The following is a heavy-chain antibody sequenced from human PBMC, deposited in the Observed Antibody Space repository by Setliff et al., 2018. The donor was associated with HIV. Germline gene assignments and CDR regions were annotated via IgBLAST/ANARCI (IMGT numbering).Heavy chain of an antibody. CDR2: IYHSGST. V-gene: IGHV4-4*02. Sequence: PSETLSLTCAVSGGSISSSNWCSWVRQPPGKGLEWIGEIYHSGSTNYNPSLKSRVTISVDKSKNQFSLKLSSVTAADTAVYYCAREKNDYNNYYFDYWGQGTLVTVSS. CDR3: AREKNDYNNYYFDY. J-gene: IGHJ4*02. CDR1: GGSISSSNW. D-gene: IGHD4-4*01.